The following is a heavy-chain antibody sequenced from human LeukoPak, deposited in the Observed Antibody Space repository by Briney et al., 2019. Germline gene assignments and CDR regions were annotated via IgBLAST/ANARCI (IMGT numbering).Heavy chain of an antibody. CDR3: ARGPGTGDYVDY. Sequence: GGSLRLSCAASGFTFSSYAMSWVRQAPGKGLEWVSAISGSGGSTYYADSVKGRFTISRDNSKNSLYLQMNSLRAEDTAVYYCARGPGTGDYVDYWGQGTLVTVSS. CDR1: GFTFSSYA. CDR2: ISGSGGST. J-gene: IGHJ4*02. V-gene: IGHV3-23*01. D-gene: IGHD1-14*01.